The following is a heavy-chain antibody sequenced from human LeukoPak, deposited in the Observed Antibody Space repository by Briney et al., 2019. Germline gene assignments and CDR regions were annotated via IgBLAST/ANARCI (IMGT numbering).Heavy chain of an antibody. CDR1: GFTLSDYS. D-gene: IGHD2-21*01. J-gene: IGHJ3*02. V-gene: IGHV3-48*01. CDR3: ARDNVWAFDM. CDR2: IRSTSQI. Sequence: GGSLRLSCAVSGFTLSDYSMNWVRQAPGKGLEWISYIRSTSQISYADSVKGRFTISRDNAKNSLYLQMNSLRAEDTAVYYCARDNVWAFDMWGQGTMVTVSS.